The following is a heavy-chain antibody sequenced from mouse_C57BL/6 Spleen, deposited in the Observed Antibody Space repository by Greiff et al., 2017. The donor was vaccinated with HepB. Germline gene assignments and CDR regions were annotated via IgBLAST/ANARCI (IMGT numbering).Heavy chain of an antibody. V-gene: IGHV5-6*01. J-gene: IGHJ4*01. CDR1: GFTFSSYG. Sequence: EVQVVESGGDLVKPGGSLKLSCAASGFTFSSYGMSWVRQTPDKRLEWVATISSGGSYTYYPDSVKGRFTISRDNAQNTLYLQMSSLKSEDTAMYYCARHEGAMDYWGQGTSVTVSS. CDR2: ISSGGSYT. CDR3: ARHEGAMDY.